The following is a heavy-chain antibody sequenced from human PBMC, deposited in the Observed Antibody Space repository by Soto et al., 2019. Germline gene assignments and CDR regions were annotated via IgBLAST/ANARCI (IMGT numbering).Heavy chain of an antibody. CDR3: ASRSSSGWYGPYARNWFDP. V-gene: IGHV4-39*01. J-gene: IGHJ5*02. CDR1: GGSISSSSYY. CDR2: IYYSGST. Sequence: QLQLQESGPGLVKPSETLSLTCTVSGGSISSSSYYWGWIRQPPGKGLEWIGSIYYSGSTYYNPSLKSRVTISVDTPKNQFPLKLSSVTAADTAVYYCASRSSSGWYGPYARNWFDPWGQGTLVTVSS. D-gene: IGHD6-19*01.